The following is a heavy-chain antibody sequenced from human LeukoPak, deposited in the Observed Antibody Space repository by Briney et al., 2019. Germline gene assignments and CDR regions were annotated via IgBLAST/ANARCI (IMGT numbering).Heavy chain of an antibody. V-gene: IGHV3-23*01. CDR2: ISGGGCST. J-gene: IGHJ3*02. CDR3: SHYDSSGYYYDDAFDI. Sequence: PGGSLRLSCAASGFTFSSYAMSWVRQAPGKGLEWVSAISGGGCSTYYADSVKGRFTISRDNSKNTLYLQMNSLRAEDTAVYYCSHYDSSGYYYDDAFDIWGQGTMVTVSS. CDR1: GFTFSSYA. D-gene: IGHD3-22*01.